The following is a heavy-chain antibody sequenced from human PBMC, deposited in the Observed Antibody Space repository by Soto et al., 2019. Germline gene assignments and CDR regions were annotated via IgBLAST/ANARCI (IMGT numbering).Heavy chain of an antibody. D-gene: IGHD3-3*01. CDR2: INPNSGGT. CDR3: AADGNYDFWSGPSLFDY. J-gene: IGHJ4*02. CDR1: GYTFTGYY. V-gene: IGHV1-2*04. Sequence: GASVKVSCKASGYTFTGYYMHWVRQAPGQGLEWMGWINPNSGGTNYAQKFQGWVTITRDMSTSTAYMELSSLRSEDTAVYYCAADGNYDFWSGPSLFDYWGQGTLVTVSS.